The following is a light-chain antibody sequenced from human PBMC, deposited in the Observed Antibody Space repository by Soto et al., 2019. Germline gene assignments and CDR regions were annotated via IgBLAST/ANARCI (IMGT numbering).Light chain of an antibody. CDR3: CSYAGSSTFEV. CDR2: EVS. CDR1: SSDVGSYNL. V-gene: IGLV2-23*02. Sequence: QSVLTQPASVSGSPGQSLTISCTGTSSDVGSYNLVSWYQQHPGKAPKLMIYEVSKRPSGDSNRFSGSRSGNTASLTISGLQAEDEADYYCCSYAGSSTFEVFGTGTKVTVL. J-gene: IGLJ1*01.